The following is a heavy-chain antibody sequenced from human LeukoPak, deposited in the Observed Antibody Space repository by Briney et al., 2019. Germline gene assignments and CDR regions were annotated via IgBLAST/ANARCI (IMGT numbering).Heavy chain of an antibody. V-gene: IGHV4-39*01. J-gene: IGHJ4*02. CDR3: ARQVTFGYAFAYYFDY. CDR1: GGSISTSSYY. CDR2: IHNSEST. Sequence: SETLSLTCTVSGGSISTSSYYWGWIRQPPGKGLEWIGNIHNSESTYYNPSLKSRVTMSVDASKNQFSLKLSSVTAADTAVYYCARQVTFGYAFAYYFDYWGQGSLVTVSS. D-gene: IGHD5-18*01.